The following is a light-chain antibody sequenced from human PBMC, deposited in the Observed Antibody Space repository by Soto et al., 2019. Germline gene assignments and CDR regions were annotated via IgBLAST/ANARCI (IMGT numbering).Light chain of an antibody. Sequence: QSVLTQPPSASGTPGQRATISCSGSSSNIGSNYVFWYQQLPGTAPKLLIYNNNQRPSGVPDRFSGSKSGTSASLAISGLRSDDESDYYCAAWDVSLSGPVFGGGTKLTVL. CDR2: NNN. V-gene: IGLV1-47*01. CDR3: AAWDVSLSGPV. CDR1: SSNIGSNY. J-gene: IGLJ3*02.